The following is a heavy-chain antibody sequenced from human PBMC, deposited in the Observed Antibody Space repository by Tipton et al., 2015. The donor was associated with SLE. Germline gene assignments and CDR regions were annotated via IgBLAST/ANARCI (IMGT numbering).Heavy chain of an antibody. D-gene: IGHD6-6*01. CDR2: IYYSGST. CDR1: GGSISSGDYY. J-gene: IGHJ3*02. CDR3: ARPKYSSSDAFDI. Sequence: TLSLTCTVSGGSISSGDYYWSWIRQPPGKGLEWIGYIYYSGSTNYNPSLKSRVTISVDTSKNQFSLKLSSVTAADTAVYYCARPKYSSSDAFDIWGQGTMVTVSS. V-gene: IGHV4-61*08.